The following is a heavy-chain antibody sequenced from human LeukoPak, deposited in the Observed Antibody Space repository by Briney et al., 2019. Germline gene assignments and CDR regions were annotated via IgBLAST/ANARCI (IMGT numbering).Heavy chain of an antibody. J-gene: IGHJ4*02. V-gene: IGHV3-30-3*01. D-gene: IGHD6-13*01. CDR2: ISYDGSNR. CDR3: ARGPGSSSYYFDY. CDR1: GFTLSIYA. Sequence: GRSPELSCAASGFTLSIYAMHRGRPGPGKGPEWVAVISYDGSNRYYADSVKGRFTISRDNSKNTLYLQMNSLRAEDTAVYYCARGPGSSSYYFDYWGQGTLVTVSS.